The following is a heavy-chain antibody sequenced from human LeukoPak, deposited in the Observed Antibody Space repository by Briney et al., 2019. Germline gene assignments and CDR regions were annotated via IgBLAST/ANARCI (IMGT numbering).Heavy chain of an antibody. J-gene: IGHJ5*02. CDR3: ARVTGGSGSFDWFDP. Sequence: EASVTVSFKASGYTFTGYYMHWVRQAPGQGLEWMGWINPNSGGTNYAQKFQGRVTMTRDTSISTAYMELSRLRSDDTAVYYCARVTGGSGSFDWFDPWGQGTLVTVSS. D-gene: IGHD1-26*01. CDR1: GYTFTGYY. CDR2: INPNSGGT. V-gene: IGHV1-2*02.